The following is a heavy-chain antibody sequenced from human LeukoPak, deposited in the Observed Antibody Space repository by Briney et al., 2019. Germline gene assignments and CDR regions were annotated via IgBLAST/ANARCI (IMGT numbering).Heavy chain of an antibody. CDR3: ARLGPVDTAMGDYYYYGMDV. J-gene: IGHJ6*02. V-gene: IGHV4-39*01. CDR2: IYYSGST. Sequence: SETLSLTCTVSGASISSSSYYWAWIRQPPGKGLEWIGSIYYSGSTHYNPSLKSRVTISVDTSKNQFSPRLSSVTAADTAVYYCARLGPVDTAMGDYYYYGMDVWGQGTTVTVSS. D-gene: IGHD5-18*01. CDR1: GASISSSSYY.